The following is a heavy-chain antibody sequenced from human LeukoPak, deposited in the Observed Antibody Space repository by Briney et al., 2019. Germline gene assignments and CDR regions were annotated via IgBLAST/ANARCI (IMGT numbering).Heavy chain of an antibody. V-gene: IGHV3-30*04. J-gene: IGHJ6*03. Sequence: GGSLRLSCAASGFTFSSFAMHWVRQAPGKGLEWVAIISNDGVNKFYADSVKGRFTISRDNSKNTLYLQMNTLRVDDTAVYYCARSPWDSRLYMDVWGKGTTVTVSS. D-gene: IGHD1-26*01. CDR3: ARSPWDSRLYMDV. CDR1: GFTFSSFA. CDR2: ISNDGVNK.